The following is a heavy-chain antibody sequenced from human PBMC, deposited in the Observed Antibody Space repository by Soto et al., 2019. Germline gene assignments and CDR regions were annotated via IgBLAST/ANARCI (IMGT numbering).Heavy chain of an antibody. D-gene: IGHD1-1*01. J-gene: IGHJ5*02. CDR2: IYATGTT. Sequence: QVQLQESGPGLVKPSETLSLTCTVSGASISGFYWSWIRKSAGKGLEWIGRIYATGTTDYNPSLKCRVMMSVDTSKKQFSLKLRSVTAADTAVYYCVRDGTKTLRDWFDPWGQGISVTVSS. CDR1: GASISGFY. V-gene: IGHV4-4*07. CDR3: VRDGTKTLRDWFDP.